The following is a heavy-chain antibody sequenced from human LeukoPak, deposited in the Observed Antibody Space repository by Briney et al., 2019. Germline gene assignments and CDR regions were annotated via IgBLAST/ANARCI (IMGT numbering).Heavy chain of an antibody. CDR1: GFTFDDYA. J-gene: IGHJ6*03. D-gene: IGHD4-11*01. V-gene: IGHV3-9*01. CDR2: ISWNSGSI. Sequence: GGSLRLSCAASGFTFDDYAMHWVRQAPGKGLEWVSGISWNSGSIGYADSVKGRFTISRDNAKNSLYLQMNSLRAEDTAVYYCARVATVSYSYYYYYMDVWGKGTTVTVSS. CDR3: ARVATVSYSYYYYYMDV.